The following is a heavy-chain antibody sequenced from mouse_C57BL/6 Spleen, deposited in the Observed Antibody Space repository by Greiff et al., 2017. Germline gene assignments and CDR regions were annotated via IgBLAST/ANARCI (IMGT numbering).Heavy chain of an antibody. CDR3: ESTNTTAYYLAY. Sequence: EVQGVESGGDLVKPGGSLKLSCAASGFTFSSYGMSWVRQTPDKRLEWVATISSGVSYTYYPDSVKGRFTISRDNAKNTLYLQMSSLKSEDTAMYYCESTNTTAYYLAYWGQGPTLTVSS. D-gene: IGHD1-2*01. CDR1: GFTFSSYG. CDR2: ISSGVSYT. J-gene: IGHJ2*01. V-gene: IGHV5-6*01.